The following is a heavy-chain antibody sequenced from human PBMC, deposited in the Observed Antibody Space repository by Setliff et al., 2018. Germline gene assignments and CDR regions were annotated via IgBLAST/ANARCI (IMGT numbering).Heavy chain of an antibody. CDR2: KSNRGDT. CDR1: GGSIGSSF. Sequence: PSDTLSLTCTVPGGSIGSSFWHGIRQSPRKGLEWIGYKSNRGDTNSNPSLRSRLTMSVDTSKSQFSLNLTSVTAADTAVYFCARAVDSSGYFPYWYFDLWGRGALVTVSS. V-gene: IGHV4-59*01. J-gene: IGHJ2*01. CDR3: ARAVDSSGYFPYWYFDL. D-gene: IGHD3-22*01.